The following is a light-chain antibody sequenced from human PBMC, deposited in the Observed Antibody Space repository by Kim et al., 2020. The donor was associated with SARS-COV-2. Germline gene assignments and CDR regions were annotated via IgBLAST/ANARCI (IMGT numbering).Light chain of an antibody. J-gene: IGLJ3*02. CDR1: SGSIASNY. CDR2: EDN. CDR3: QSYDSSSWV. V-gene: IGLV6-57*03. Sequence: GKTVTISCTRSSGSIASNYVQWYHQRPGSAPTTVIYEDNQRPSGVPDRFSGSIDSSSNSASLTISGLKTEDEADYYCQSYDSSSWVFGGGTQLTVL.